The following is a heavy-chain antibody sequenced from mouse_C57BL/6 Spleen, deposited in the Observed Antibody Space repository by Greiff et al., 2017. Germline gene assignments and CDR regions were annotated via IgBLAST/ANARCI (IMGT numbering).Heavy chain of an antibody. J-gene: IGHJ4*01. CDR2: IYPGSGST. Sequence: VQLQQPGAELVKPGASVKMSCKASGYTFTSYWITWVKQRPGQGLEWIGDIYPGSGSTNYNEKFKSKATLTVDTSSSTAYMQLSSLTSEDSAVYYCARYDYDVGDAMDYWGQGTSVTVSS. D-gene: IGHD2-4*01. V-gene: IGHV1-55*01. CDR3: ARYDYDVGDAMDY. CDR1: GYTFTSYW.